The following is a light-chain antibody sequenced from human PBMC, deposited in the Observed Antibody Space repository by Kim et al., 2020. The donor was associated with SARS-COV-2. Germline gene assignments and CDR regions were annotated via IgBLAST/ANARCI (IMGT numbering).Light chain of an antibody. J-gene: IGKJ1*01. Sequence: ASVGDRVTITCRASQGISNYLAWYQQKPGRRPNLLIYAASALQSGVPPRFSGSGSGTDFTLTISSLQPEDVATYYCQKYDGVPWTLGQGTKVDIK. CDR2: AAS. CDR3: QKYDGVPWT. CDR1: QGISNY. V-gene: IGKV1-27*01.